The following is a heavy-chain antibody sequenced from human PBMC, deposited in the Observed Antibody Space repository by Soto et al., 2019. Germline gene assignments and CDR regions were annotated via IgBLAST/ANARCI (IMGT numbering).Heavy chain of an antibody. Sequence: SVKVSCKASGYTFTGYYMHWVRQAPGEGLEWMGWINPNSGGTNYAQKFQGWVTMTRDTSISTAYMELSRLRSDDTAVYYCESERYSSSYYFGILDYWGQGTLVTVSS. CDR2: INPNSGGT. J-gene: IGHJ4*02. V-gene: IGHV1-2*04. D-gene: IGHD1-26*01. CDR1: GYTFTGYY. CDR3: ESERYSSSYYFGILDY.